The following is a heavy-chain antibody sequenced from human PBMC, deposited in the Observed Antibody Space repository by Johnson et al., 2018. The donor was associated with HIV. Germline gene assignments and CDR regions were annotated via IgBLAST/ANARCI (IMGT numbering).Heavy chain of an antibody. CDR2: QKQDGSEN. D-gene: IGHD1-26*01. CDR1: GFTFSSYW. V-gene: IGHV3-7*02. CDR3: ARQYRNSGSRTGAFDI. J-gene: IGHJ3*02. Sequence: VLLVESGGGLVQPGGSLRLSCAASGFTFSSYWMSWVRQAPGKGLEWVANQKQDGSENYAVDSVNGRFNISNDNAKNSLYLQMNSWRAEATAVYYCARQYRNSGSRTGAFDIWGQGTMVTFSS.